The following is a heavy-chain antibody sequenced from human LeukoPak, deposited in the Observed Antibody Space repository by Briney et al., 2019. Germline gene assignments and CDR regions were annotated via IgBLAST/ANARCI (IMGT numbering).Heavy chain of an antibody. CDR3: ARGPTTIGGAGKAYFDY. D-gene: IGHD6-13*01. V-gene: IGHV3-21*01. Sequence: GGALRLSCEASGFIFSDYTVHWVRQAPGKGLEWVSSIRSASSYILYADSVKGRFTISRDNAKSSLYLQLNSLRGDDTAIYYCARGPTTIGGAGKAYFDYWGQEILVLVSS. CDR2: IRSASSYI. CDR1: GFIFSDYT. J-gene: IGHJ4*02.